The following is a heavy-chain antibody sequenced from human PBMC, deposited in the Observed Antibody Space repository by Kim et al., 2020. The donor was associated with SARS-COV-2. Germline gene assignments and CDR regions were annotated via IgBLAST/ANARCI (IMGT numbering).Heavy chain of an antibody. D-gene: IGHD3-10*01. J-gene: IGHJ6*01. CDR3: AKSKLTMFQGVLFVMDV. Sequence: GGSLRLSCAASGFTFDDYAMHWVRQAPGKGLEWVSGISWNSGTIGYADSVKGRFTLSRDNAKNSLYLQMNSLRTEDTALYYCAKSKLTMFQGVLFVMDV. CDR1: GFTFDDYA. CDR2: ISWNSGTI. V-gene: IGHV3-9*01.